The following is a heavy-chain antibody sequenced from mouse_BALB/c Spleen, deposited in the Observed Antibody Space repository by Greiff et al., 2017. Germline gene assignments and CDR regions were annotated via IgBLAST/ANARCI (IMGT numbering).Heavy chain of an antibody. CDR1: GYSITSGYY. Sequence: EVQLVESGPGLVKPSQSLSLTCSVTGYSITSGYYWNWIRQFPGNKLEWMGYISYDGSNNYNPSLKNRISITRDTSKNQFFLKLNSVTTEDTATYYCADYDYDAWFAYWGQGTLVTVSA. J-gene: IGHJ3*01. CDR2: ISYDGSN. V-gene: IGHV3-6*02. D-gene: IGHD2-4*01. CDR3: ADYDYDAWFAY.